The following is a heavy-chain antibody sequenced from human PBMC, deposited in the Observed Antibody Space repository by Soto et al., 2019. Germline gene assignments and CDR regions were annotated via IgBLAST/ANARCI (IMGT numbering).Heavy chain of an antibody. Sequence: QVQLVQSGAEVKKPGASVKVSCKASGYNFTSYAMHWVRQAPGQRLEWMGWINAGNGNTKYSQKIQGRVTITRDTSASTAYMELSSLRSEDTAVYYCARHFYDSRGDAFDIWGQGTMVTVSS. CDR3: ARHFYDSRGDAFDI. CDR1: GYNFTSYA. CDR2: INAGNGNT. V-gene: IGHV1-3*01. D-gene: IGHD3-22*01. J-gene: IGHJ3*02.